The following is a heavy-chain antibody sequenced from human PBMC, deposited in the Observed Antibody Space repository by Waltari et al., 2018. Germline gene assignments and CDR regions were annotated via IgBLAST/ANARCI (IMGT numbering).Heavy chain of an antibody. CDR3: ARGGGSLDY. Sequence: EVQLVESGGGLVRPGGSLRLSCAASGFTFNTYWMHWVRQAPGKGLVWVARINSAGRLISYAASVKGRFTISRDNAKNTLYLQMNSLRAEDTAVYYCARGGGSLDYWGQGTQVTVSS. V-gene: IGHV3-74*01. CDR1: GFTFNTYW. CDR2: INSAGRLI. J-gene: IGHJ4*02. D-gene: IGHD3-10*01.